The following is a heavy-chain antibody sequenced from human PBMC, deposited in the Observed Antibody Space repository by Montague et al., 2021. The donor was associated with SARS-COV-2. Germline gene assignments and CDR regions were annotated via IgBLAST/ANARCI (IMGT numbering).Heavy chain of an antibody. Sequence: SETLSLTCTVSGGSINSYYWSWLRQTPGKGLEWIGYIYYRGSTNYNPSLKSRVTISVDTSKNQFSLSLTSVTAADTAVYYCARENTFDGLESWGQGTLVTVSS. D-gene: IGHD3-9*01. J-gene: IGHJ5*01. CDR3: ARENTFDGLES. CDR2: IYYRGST. V-gene: IGHV4-59*01. CDR1: GGSINSYY.